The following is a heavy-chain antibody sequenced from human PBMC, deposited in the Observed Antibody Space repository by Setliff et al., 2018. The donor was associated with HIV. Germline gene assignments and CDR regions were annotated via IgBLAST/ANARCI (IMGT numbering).Heavy chain of an antibody. J-gene: IGHJ4*02. CDR1: GFTFSDHT. Sequence: SLRLSCKASGFTFSDHTMSWFRQAPGKGLECIGFIRSKAYGGTTEYAASVKGRFTISRDDSKSIAYLQMSSLKIEDTAVYYCTRDHRFVDRYPDWWGQGTLVTVSS. CDR2: IRSKAYGGTT. CDR3: TRDHRFVDRYPDW. V-gene: IGHV3-49*03. D-gene: IGHD3-9*01.